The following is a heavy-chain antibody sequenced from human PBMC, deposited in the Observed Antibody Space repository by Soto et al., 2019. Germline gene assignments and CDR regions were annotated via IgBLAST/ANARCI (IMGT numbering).Heavy chain of an antibody. CDR2: IHSHSGST. J-gene: IGHJ6*02. D-gene: IGHD2-21*02. CDR1: GASITRSSYY. V-gene: IGHV4-39*01. CDR3: ARPGDAYGLDV. Sequence: SETLSLTCSVSGASITRSSYYFSCIRQPPWNGLELIASIHSHSGSTYYDPSLKGRVLISVDTSKNQFSLNLSSVTAADTAVYYCARPGDAYGLDVWGQGTTVTVSS.